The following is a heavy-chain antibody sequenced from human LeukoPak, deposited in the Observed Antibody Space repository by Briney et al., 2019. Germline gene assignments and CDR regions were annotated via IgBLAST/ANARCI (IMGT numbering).Heavy chain of an antibody. CDR1: GGSISSYY. J-gene: IGHJ4*02. Sequence: PSETLSLTCTVSGGSISSYYWSWIRQPQGKGLEWIGYIYYSGSTNYNPSLKSRVTISVDTSKNQFSLKLSSVTAADTAVYYCAREDCSGDGCYSFDYWGQGTLVTVFS. D-gene: IGHD2-15*01. CDR2: IYYSGST. V-gene: IGHV4-59*01. CDR3: AREDCSGDGCYSFDY.